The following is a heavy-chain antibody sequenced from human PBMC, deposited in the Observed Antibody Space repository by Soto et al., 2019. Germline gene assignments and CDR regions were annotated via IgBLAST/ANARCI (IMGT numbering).Heavy chain of an antibody. CDR1: GGSVSSGSYY. D-gene: IGHD3-22*01. V-gene: IGHV4-61*01. CDR2: IYYSGST. J-gene: IGHJ5*02. CDR3: ARTIRLPYYYDSSGYYYVWFDP. Sequence: PSETLSLTCTVSGGSVSSGSYYWSWIRQPPGKGLEWIGYIYYSGSTNYNPSLKSRVTISVDTSKNQFSLKLSSATAADTAVYYCARTIRLPYYYDSSGYYYVWFDPWGQGTLVTVSS.